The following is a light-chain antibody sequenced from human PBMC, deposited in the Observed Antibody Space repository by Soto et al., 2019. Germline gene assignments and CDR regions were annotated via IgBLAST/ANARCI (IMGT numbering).Light chain of an antibody. Sequence: QTVVTQEPSLSVSPGGTVTLTCGLSSDSVSTSHSACWYQQIPGQPPRTLMYSTNTRSYGVPDRFSGSIVGNKAALTITGARADDECDYYCVLYMGVGINWVFGGGTKLTVL. CDR2: STN. CDR3: VLYMGVGINWV. CDR1: SDSVSTSHS. J-gene: IGLJ3*02. V-gene: IGLV8-61*01.